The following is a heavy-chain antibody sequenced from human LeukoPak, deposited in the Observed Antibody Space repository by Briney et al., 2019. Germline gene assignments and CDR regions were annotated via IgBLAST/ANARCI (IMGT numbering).Heavy chain of an antibody. CDR2: IDHSGRT. CDR3: GRDRPTGYYDY. V-gene: IGHV4-39*07. Sequence: PSETLSLTCTVSGGSISSSSYYWGWIRQPPGKGLEWIGSIDHSGRTYYHPSLKSRVTISVDTSKNQFSLKLSSVTAADTAVYFCGRDRPTGYYDYWGQGILVTVSS. D-gene: IGHD3-9*01. J-gene: IGHJ4*02. CDR1: GGSISSSSYY.